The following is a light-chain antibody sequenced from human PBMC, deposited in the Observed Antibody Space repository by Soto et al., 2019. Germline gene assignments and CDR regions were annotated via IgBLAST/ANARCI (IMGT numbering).Light chain of an antibody. J-gene: IGKJ1*01. CDR3: QQYKTYWT. CDR2: DAS. V-gene: IGKV1-5*02. Sequence: DIQMTQSPSTLSASVGDRVTIICRASQSISTWLAWYQQKPGKAPKLLMYDASRLESGVPSRFSGSGSGTEFTLTICSLQPDDFATYYCQQYKTYWTFGQGTKVEIK. CDR1: QSISTW.